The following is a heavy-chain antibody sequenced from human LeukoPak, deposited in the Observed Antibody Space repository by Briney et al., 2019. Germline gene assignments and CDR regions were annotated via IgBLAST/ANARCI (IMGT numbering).Heavy chain of an antibody. CDR2: IKGDGSST. D-gene: IGHD4-17*01. CDR1: GFTFSTYW. V-gene: IGHV3-74*01. CDR3: TRASTTVPNLLDH. Sequence: GGSLRLSCAASGFTFSTYWMHWVRQAPGKGLVWVARIKGDGSSTIYADSVKGRFTISRDNSKNTLYLQTSSLRAEDTAVYYCTRASTTVPNLLDHWGRGTLVTVSS. J-gene: IGHJ4*02.